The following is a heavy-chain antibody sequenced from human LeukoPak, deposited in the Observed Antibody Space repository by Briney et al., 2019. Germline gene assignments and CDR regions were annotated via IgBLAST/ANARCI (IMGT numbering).Heavy chain of an antibody. CDR1: EFTFSTYL. D-gene: IGHD6-13*01. Sequence: GGSLRLSCAASEFTFSTYLMTWVRQASGKGLEWVANIKQDGSEKYYADSVRGRFTISRDNGKKSLYLQMNSLRVEDTAVYYCAGERPSSSWYDFWGQGTLVTVSS. CDR2: IKQDGSEK. J-gene: IGHJ5*01. CDR3: AGERPSSSWYDF. V-gene: IGHV3-7*01.